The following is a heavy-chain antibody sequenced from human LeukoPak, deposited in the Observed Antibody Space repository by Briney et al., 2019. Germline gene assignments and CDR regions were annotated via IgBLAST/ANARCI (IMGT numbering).Heavy chain of an antibody. CDR3: ARDGITGRTYIGYDY. CDR2: MNPNSGNT. CDR1: GYTFTSYD. J-gene: IGHJ4*02. Sequence: ASVKVSCKASGYTFTSYDINWVRQATGQGLEWMGWMNPNSGNTGNAQKFQGRVTMTRNTSISTACMGLSSLRSEDTAVYYCARDGITGRTYIGYDYWGQGTLVTVSS. D-gene: IGHD1-20*01. V-gene: IGHV1-8*01.